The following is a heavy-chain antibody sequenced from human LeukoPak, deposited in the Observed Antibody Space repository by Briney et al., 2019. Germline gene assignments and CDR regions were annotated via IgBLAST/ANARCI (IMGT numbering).Heavy chain of an antibody. Sequence: PGGSLRLSCAASGFTLSYYAMSWVRQAPGKGLEWVSGISSGGGSTYHADSVKGRFTISRDNSNNALYLQMNSLRAEDTAVYYCARELRHMTSRYCRGGNCFSDYWGQGTLVTVSS. V-gene: IGHV3-23*01. CDR3: ARELRHMTSRYCRGGNCFSDY. D-gene: IGHD2-15*01. CDR1: GFTLSYYA. J-gene: IGHJ4*02. CDR2: ISSGGGST.